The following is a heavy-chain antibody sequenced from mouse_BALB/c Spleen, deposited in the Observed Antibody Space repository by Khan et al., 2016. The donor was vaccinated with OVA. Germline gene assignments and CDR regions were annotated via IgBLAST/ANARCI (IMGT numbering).Heavy chain of an antibody. V-gene: IGHV1-18*01. CDR3: ARTGYGRLGY. J-gene: IGHJ2*01. CDR1: GYTFIDYN. D-gene: IGHD1-1*01. CDR2: LNPKNGDT. Sequence: VRLQQSGPEVVKPGASVKISCKASGYTFIDYNMDWGKQSHGKSLEWIGDLNPKNGDTFYNQKFMGKATLTVDKSSSTAFMELRSLTSDDTAVYCCARTGYGRLGYWGQGTTLTVSS.